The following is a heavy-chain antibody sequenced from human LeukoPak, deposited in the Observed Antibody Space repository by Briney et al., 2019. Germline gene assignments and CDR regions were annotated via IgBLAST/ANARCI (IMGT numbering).Heavy chain of an antibody. CDR3: ARGQYHLLYWYFDL. Sequence: PSETLSLTCTVSGGSISSYYWSWIRQPAGKGLEWIGRIYSSGSTNYNPSLKSRVTMSVDTSKNQFSLKLSSVTAADTAVYYCARGQYHLLYWYFDLWGRGALVTVSS. CDR2: IYSSGST. J-gene: IGHJ2*01. CDR1: GGSISSYY. D-gene: IGHD2-2*01. V-gene: IGHV4-4*07.